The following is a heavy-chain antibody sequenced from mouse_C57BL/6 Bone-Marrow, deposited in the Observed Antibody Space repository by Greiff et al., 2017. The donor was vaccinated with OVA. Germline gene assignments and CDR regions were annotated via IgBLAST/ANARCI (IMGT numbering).Heavy chain of an antibody. CDR2: IHPNSGST. D-gene: IGHD1-1*01. CDR3: ARITTVVATDY. Sequence: QVQLKQPGAELVKPGASVKLSCKAPGYTFTSYWMHWVKQRPGQGLEWIGMIHPNSGSTNYNEKFKSKATLTVDKSSSTAYMQLSSLTSEDSAVYYCARITTVVATDYWGQGTTLTVSS. CDR1: GYTFTSYW. V-gene: IGHV1-64*01. J-gene: IGHJ2*01.